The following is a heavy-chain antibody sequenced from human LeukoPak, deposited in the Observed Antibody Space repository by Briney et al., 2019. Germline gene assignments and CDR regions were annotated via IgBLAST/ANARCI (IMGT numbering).Heavy chain of an antibody. J-gene: IGHJ6*02. Sequence: SETLFLTCTVSGGSISSYYWSWLRQPPGKGLEWIGYIYYSGRTNYNPSLKSRVTISVDTSKSQFSRKLRSVTAAETAVYYGATTSGNSNYYYGMDVWGQGTTVTVSS. CDR3: ATTSGNSNYYYGMDV. CDR1: GGSISSYY. V-gene: IGHV4-59*01. CDR2: IYYSGRT. D-gene: IGHD4-23*01.